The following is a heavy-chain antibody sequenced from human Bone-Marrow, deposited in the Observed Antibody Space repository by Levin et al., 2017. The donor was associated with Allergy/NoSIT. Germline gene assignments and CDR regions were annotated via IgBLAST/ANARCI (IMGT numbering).Heavy chain of an antibody. CDR3: ARGNYGDSWGGWFDP. Sequence: GGSLRLSCQVSASTFTNYWIGWVRQMPGKGLEWIGIIHPDDSDTRYSPSFQGQVTMSADKSITTTFLHWTSLRASDTAIYYCARGNYGDSWGGWFDPWGQGTLVTVSS. D-gene: IGHD4-17*01. V-gene: IGHV5-51*01. CDR1: ASTFTNYW. CDR2: IHPDDSDT. J-gene: IGHJ5*02.